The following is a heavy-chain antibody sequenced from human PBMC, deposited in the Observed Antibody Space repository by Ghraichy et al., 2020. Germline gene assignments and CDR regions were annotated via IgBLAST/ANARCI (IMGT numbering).Heavy chain of an antibody. D-gene: IGHD1-7*01. J-gene: IGHJ4*02. V-gene: IGHV5-51*01. CDR3: GRSITGTTLGY. CDR2: IYPGDSDT. CDR1: GYSFTSYW. Sequence: GESLNISCKGSGYSFTSYWIGWVRQMPGKGLEWMGIIYPGDSDTRYSPSFQGQVTISADKSISTAYLQWRSLKASETAMYYCGRSITGTTLGYWGQGTLVTGSS.